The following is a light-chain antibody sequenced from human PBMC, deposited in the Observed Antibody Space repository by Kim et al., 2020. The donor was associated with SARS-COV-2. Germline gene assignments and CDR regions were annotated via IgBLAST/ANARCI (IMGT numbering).Light chain of an antibody. J-gene: IGKJ5*01. Sequence: GDRVTITCRASQSISSWLAWYQQKPGKAPKLLIYDASSLESWVPSRFSGSGSGTEFTLTISSLQPDDFATYYCQQYNSYPITFGQGTRLEIK. CDR1: QSISSW. V-gene: IGKV1-5*01. CDR2: DAS. CDR3: QQYNSYPIT.